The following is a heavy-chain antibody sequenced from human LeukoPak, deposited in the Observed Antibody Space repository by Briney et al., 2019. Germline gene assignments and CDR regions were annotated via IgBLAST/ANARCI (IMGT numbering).Heavy chain of an antibody. D-gene: IGHD1-1*01. CDR2: IYTCGNT. CDR1: GFTISNYY. J-gene: IGHJ4*02. CDR3: ARGGPATTIDY. V-gene: IGHV3-53*04. Sequence: GGSLTLSCAPSGFTISNYYMSWVRQAPGKGLEGVSVIYTCGNTYYTDAVKGRFTISRHNSKNTLYLQMNNLRAEDTAMYYCARGGPATTIDYWGRGTLVTVSS.